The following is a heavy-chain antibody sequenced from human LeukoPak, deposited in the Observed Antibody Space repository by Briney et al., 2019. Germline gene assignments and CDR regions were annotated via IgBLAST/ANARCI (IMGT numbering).Heavy chain of an antibody. CDR3: AECLGSNFWSVYPVYYFNS. Sequence: SQTLSLTCTVSGGSISSGSYYWSWIRQPAGKGLEWIGRIYTSGSTNYNPSLKSRVTISVDTSKNQFSLKLSSVTAADTAVYYGAECLGSNFWSVYPVYYFNSWARETLVTVSS. CDR2: IYTSGST. V-gene: IGHV4-61*02. D-gene: IGHD3-3*01. J-gene: IGHJ4*02. CDR1: GGSISSGSYY.